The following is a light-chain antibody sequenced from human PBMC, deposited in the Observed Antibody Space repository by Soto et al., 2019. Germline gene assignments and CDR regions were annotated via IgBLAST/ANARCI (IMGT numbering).Light chain of an antibody. CDR3: VAWDDSLNGYVV. CDR2: SNN. V-gene: IGLV1-44*01. J-gene: IGLJ2*01. Sequence: HSVLTQPPSASGIPGQRGTISCSGSSSNIGSNTVNWYQQLPGTAPKLVIYSNNQRPSGVPDRFSGSKSGTSASLAISGLQSEDEADYYCVAWDDSLNGYVVFGGGTKVTVL. CDR1: SSNIGSNT.